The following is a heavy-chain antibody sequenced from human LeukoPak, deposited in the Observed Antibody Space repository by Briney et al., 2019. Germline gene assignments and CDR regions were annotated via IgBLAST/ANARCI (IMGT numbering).Heavy chain of an antibody. J-gene: IGHJ6*02. V-gene: IGHV3-48*01. CDR2: IHSGDSTT. CDR3: ARSVRNYGMDV. CDR1: GFTFRSHS. Sequence: PGGSLRLSCAASGFTFRSHSMNWVRQAPGKGLEWISYIHSGDSTTYYANSVKGRFTISRDNSKNTLYLQMGSLRAEDMAVYYCARSVRNYGMDVWGQGTTVTVSS. D-gene: IGHD6-6*01.